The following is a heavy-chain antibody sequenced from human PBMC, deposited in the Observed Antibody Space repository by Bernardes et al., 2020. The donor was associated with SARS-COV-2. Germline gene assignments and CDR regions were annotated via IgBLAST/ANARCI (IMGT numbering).Heavy chain of an antibody. D-gene: IGHD2-15*01. Sequence: GWSLRRSCAASGFTVSNNYMSWVRQAPGKGLEWVSTIDSGGSAYHADSVQGRFSVSRDNSKNTLYLQMNSLRGEDTAVYYCARDPPYIPTGGLPRKFYYYYGMDVWGQGTTVTVSS. J-gene: IGHJ6*02. CDR2: IDSGGSA. CDR1: GFTVSNNY. CDR3: ARDPPYIPTGGLPRKFYYYYGMDV. V-gene: IGHV3-66*01.